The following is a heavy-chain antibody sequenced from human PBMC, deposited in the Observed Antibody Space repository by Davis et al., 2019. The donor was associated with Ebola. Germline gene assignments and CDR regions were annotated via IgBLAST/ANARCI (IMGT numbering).Heavy chain of an antibody. CDR2: ISWNSGSI. D-gene: IGHD1-26*01. CDR3: TKDMGGLPHAFDI. CDR1: GFTFDDYA. V-gene: IGHV3-9*03. J-gene: IGHJ3*02. Sequence: SLKISCAASGFTFDDYAMHWVRQAPGKGLEWVSGISWNSGSIGYADSVKGRFTIPRDNAKNSLYLQMNSLRAEDMALYYCTKDMGGLPHAFDIWGQGTMVTVSS.